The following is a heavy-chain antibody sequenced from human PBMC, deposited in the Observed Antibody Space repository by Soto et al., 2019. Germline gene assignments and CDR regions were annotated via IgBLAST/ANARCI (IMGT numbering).Heavy chain of an antibody. V-gene: IGHV5-10-1*01. CDR3: ARHPAMGNYYYYGMDV. J-gene: IGHJ6*02. Sequence: GESLKISCKGSGYSFTSYWISWVRQMPGQGLEWMGRIDPSDSYTNYSPSFQGHVTISADKSISTAYLQWSSLKASDTAMYYCARHPAMGNYYYYGMDVWGQGTTVTVSS. CDR1: GYSFTSYW. D-gene: IGHD5-18*01. CDR2: IDPSDSYT.